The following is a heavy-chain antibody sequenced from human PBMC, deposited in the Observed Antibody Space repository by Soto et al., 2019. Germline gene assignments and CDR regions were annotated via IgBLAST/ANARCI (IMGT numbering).Heavy chain of an antibody. Sequence: ASLKVSCEASGYTFSSYYMLCVRQTPGQRLGWMGIIIPIGGSTSYTQKYQSGVTISRDTSTSTDYTDLSSVRSEETAVYYSARGLRGEYGGNDYWGQGTLVTVYS. CDR1: GYTFSSYY. CDR2: IIPIGGST. D-gene: IGHD4-17*01. CDR3: ARGLRGEYGGNDY. J-gene: IGHJ4*02. V-gene: IGHV1-46*01.